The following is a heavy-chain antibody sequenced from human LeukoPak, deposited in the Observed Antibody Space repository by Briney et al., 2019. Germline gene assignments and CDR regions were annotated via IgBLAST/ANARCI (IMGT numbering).Heavy chain of an antibody. D-gene: IGHD7-27*01. CDR2: IYTTGST. CDR1: GGSITSYY. Sequence: SETLSLTCTVSGGSITSYYWSWIRQPAGKGLEWIGRIYTTGSTYYNHFLKSRVTMAVDTSKNQFSLRLSSVTAADTAVYYCASNTGTVFDHWGQGALVTVSS. V-gene: IGHV4-4*07. J-gene: IGHJ4*02. CDR3: ASNTGTVFDH.